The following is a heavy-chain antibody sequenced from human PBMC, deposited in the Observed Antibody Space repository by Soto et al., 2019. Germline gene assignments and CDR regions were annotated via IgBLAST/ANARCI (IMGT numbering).Heavy chain of an antibody. D-gene: IGHD3-16*02. CDR2: IYYSGST. Sequence: PSETLSLTCTVSGGSISSSSYYWGWIRQPPGKGLEWIGSIYYSGSTYYNPSLKSRVTISVDTSKNQFSLKLSSVTAADTAVYYCARTHLGSYRGYGFDYWGQGTLVTVSS. CDR3: ARTHLGSYRGYGFDY. V-gene: IGHV4-39*01. CDR1: GGSISSSSYY. J-gene: IGHJ4*02.